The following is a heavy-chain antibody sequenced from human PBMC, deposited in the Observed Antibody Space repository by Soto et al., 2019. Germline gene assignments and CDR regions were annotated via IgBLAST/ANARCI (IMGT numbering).Heavy chain of an antibody. Sequence: QITLKESGPTLVKPTQTLTLTCTFSGFSLSTSGVGVGWIRQPPGKALEWLALIYWDDDKRYSPSLKSRLTITKDTSRNQVVLTMTNMDPVDTATYYCSHSPPPTVTTSAEYFQHWGQGTLVTVSS. CDR1: GFSLSTSGVG. V-gene: IGHV2-5*02. D-gene: IGHD4-17*01. J-gene: IGHJ1*01. CDR2: IYWDDDK. CDR3: SHSPPPTVTTSAEYFQH.